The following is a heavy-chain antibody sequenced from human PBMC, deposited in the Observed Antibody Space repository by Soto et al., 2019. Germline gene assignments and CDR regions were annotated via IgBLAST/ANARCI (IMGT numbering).Heavy chain of an antibody. CDR2: INPKSGDR. CDR1: GYTFSDYY. J-gene: IGHJ4*02. Sequence: QVHLVQSGAEVKRAGASVTVSCKASGYTFSDYYIHWVRQAPGQGLQLMGCINPKSGDRRYAQMFRGWVFMTRDTSISTAYMEVSGLTSDDTAVYFCERGAEVGIELAAFVQWGQGTLVTVSA. D-gene: IGHD2-8*02. CDR3: ERGAEVGIELAAFVQ. V-gene: IGHV1-2*04.